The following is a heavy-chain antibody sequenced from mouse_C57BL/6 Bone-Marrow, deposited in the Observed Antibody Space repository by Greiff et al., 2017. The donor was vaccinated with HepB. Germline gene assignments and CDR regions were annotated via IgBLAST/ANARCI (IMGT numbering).Heavy chain of an antibody. CDR2: IYPGSGST. J-gene: IGHJ1*03. Sequence: VQLQQPGAELVKPGASVKMSCKASGYTFTSYWITWVKQRPGQGLEWIGDIYPGSGSTNYNEKFKSKATLTVDTSSSTAYMQLSSLTSEDSAVYYCARESITTVDWYFDVWGTGTTVTVSS. D-gene: IGHD1-1*01. CDR1: GYTFTSYW. CDR3: ARESITTVDWYFDV. V-gene: IGHV1-55*01.